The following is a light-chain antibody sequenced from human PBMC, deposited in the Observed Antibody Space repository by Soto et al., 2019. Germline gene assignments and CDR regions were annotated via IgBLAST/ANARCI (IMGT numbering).Light chain of an antibody. J-gene: IGKJ4*01. CDR1: QSISSY. Sequence: DIQMTQSPSCLSASGGDRVTSTCRASQSISSYLNWYQQKQGKAPKXXIYAASSLQSGVPSRFSGSGYGTDFNLTISSLQTEDFATYYCQQSYSTPLTFGGGTKVDIK. CDR2: AAS. V-gene: IGKV1-39*01. CDR3: QQSYSTPLT.